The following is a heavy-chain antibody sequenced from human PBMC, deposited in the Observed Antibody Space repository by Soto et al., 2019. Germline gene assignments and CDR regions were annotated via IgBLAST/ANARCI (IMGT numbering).Heavy chain of an antibody. V-gene: IGHV3-33*01. D-gene: IGHD2-2*01. CDR2: IWYDGSNK. CDR1: GFTFSSYV. Sequence: GGSLRLSCASSGFTFSSYVVHWVRQAPGKGLEWVAVIWYDGSNKYYADSVKGRFTISRDNSKNTLYLQMNSLRAEDTAVYYCARDPVGYCSSTSCFGALLGYWGQGTLVTVSS. J-gene: IGHJ4*02. CDR3: ARDPVGYCSSTSCFGALLGY.